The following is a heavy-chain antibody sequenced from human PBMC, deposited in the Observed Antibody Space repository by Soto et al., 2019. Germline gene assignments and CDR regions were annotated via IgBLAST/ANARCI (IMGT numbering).Heavy chain of an antibody. Sequence: QVQLQESGPGLVKPSQTLSLTCTVSGGSISSGDYYWSWIRQPPGKGLEWIGYIYYSGSTYYNPSLKSRVTRTVDTSKNQFSLKLSSVTAPDTAVYYCARDSVDIVAPTSRYYYGMDVWGQGTTVTVSS. CDR1: GGSISSGDYY. V-gene: IGHV4-30-4*01. CDR2: IYYSGST. D-gene: IGHD5-12*01. J-gene: IGHJ6*02. CDR3: ARDSVDIVAPTSRYYYGMDV.